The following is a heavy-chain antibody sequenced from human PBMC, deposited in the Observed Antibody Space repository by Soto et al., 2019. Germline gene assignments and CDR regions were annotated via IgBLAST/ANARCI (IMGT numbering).Heavy chain of an antibody. CDR1: GGTFSSYA. V-gene: IGHV1-69*13. Sequence: SVKVSCKASGGTFSSYAISWVRQAPGQGLEWMGGIIPIFGTANYAQKFQGRVTITADESTSTAYTELSSLRSEDTAVYYCARDPNGDYDPNCFDPWRQRTLVTVSS. CDR2: IIPIFGTA. D-gene: IGHD4-17*01. J-gene: IGHJ5*02. CDR3: ARDPNGDYDPNCFDP.